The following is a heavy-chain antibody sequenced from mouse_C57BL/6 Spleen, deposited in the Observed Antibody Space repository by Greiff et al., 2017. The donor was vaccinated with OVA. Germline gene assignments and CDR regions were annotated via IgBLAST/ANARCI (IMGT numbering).Heavy chain of an antibody. D-gene: IGHD4-1*01. CDR3: AKLGLSAMDD. CDR1: GYTFTSYW. CDR2: IDPSDSYT. Sequence: QVQLQQPGAELVKPGASVKLSCKASGYTFTSYWMQWVKQRPGQGLEWIGEIDPSDSYTNYTQKFKGKATLTVDTSSSTAYMQLSSLTSEDSAVYYCAKLGLSAMDDWGQGTSVTVSS. J-gene: IGHJ4*01. V-gene: IGHV1-50*01.